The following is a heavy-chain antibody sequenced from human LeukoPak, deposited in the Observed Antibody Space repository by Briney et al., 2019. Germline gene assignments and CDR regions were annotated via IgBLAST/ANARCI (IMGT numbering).Heavy chain of an antibody. J-gene: IGHJ4*02. Sequence: SETLFLTCTDSGGSISSYYWSWIRQPPGKGLEWIGYIYYSGSTNYNPSLKSRVTISVDTSKNQFSLKLSSVTAADTAVYYCARAAVAGNLDYWGQGTLVTVSS. CDR2: IYYSGST. CDR3: ARAAVAGNLDY. D-gene: IGHD6-19*01. CDR1: GGSISSYY. V-gene: IGHV4-59*01.